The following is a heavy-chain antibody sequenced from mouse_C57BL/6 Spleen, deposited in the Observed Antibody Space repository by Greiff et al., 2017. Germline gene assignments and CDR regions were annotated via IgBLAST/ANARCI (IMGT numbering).Heavy chain of an antibody. CDR1: GYTFTSYW. CDR3: ARRGYDGYYYFDY. J-gene: IGHJ2*01. CDR2: IDPSDSYT. D-gene: IGHD2-3*01. V-gene: IGHV1-50*01. Sequence: VQLQQPGAELVKPRASVKLSCKASGYTFTSYWMQWVKQRPGQGLAWIGEIDPSDSYTNYNQKFKGKATLTVDTSSSTAYMQLSSLTSEDSAVYYCARRGYDGYYYFDYWGQGTTLTVSS.